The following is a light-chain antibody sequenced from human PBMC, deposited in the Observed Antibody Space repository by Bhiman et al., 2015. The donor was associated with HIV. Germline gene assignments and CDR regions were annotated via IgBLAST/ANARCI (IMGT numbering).Light chain of an antibody. Sequence: QSALTQPASVSGSPGQSITISCTGSGSDVGGYNHVSWYQQHPGKAPKLMIYDVSNRPSGVPDRFSGSKSGNTASLTVSGLQAEDEADYYCGSYSSSSTLLFGTGTKVTVL. V-gene: IGLV2-14*03. CDR2: DVS. CDR1: GSDVGGYNH. CDR3: GSYSSSSTLL. J-gene: IGLJ1*01.